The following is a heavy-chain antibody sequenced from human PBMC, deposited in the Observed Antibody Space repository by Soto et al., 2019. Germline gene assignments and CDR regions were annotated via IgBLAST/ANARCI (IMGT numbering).Heavy chain of an antibody. CDR3: ARDGGRHSGGIDY. CDR1: GGTVSSYS. V-gene: IGHV1-69*01. D-gene: IGHD1-26*01. J-gene: IGHJ4*02. CDR2: VVPIFGTA. Sequence: QVQLVQSGAEVKKPGSSVKVSCKASGGTVSSYSINWVRQAPGQGLEWMGDVVPIFGTANYAQKFRGRVTITADESTSTAYMGVSSPRSEDTAVYYGARDGGRHSGGIDYWGQGTLVTVAS.